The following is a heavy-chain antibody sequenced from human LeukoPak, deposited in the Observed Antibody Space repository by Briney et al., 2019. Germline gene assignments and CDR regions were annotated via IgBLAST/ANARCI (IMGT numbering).Heavy chain of an antibody. Sequence: ASVKVSCKASGYTFTSYGISWVRQAPGQGLEWMGWISAYNGNTNYAQKLQGRVTMTTDTSTSTAYMELRSLRSDDTAVYYCARLQTPGYSYGSLYYYYGMDVWGKGTTVTASS. V-gene: IGHV1-18*04. D-gene: IGHD5-18*01. J-gene: IGHJ6*04. CDR3: ARLQTPGYSYGSLYYYYGMDV. CDR1: GYTFTSYG. CDR2: ISAYNGNT.